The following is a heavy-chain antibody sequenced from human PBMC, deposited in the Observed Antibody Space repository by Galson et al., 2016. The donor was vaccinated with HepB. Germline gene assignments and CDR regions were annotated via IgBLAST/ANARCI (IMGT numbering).Heavy chain of an antibody. D-gene: IGHD5-12*01. Sequence: SETLSLTCSVSGGSISTYYWSWIRQPPGKGLEWIGYIYYSGNTNYNSSLKSRVTMSVDSSNNHFSLNLTSVTPADTAVYYCARSNNKWLRFDQWGQGFLVTVAS. CDR2: IYYSGNT. CDR1: GGSISTYY. V-gene: IGHV4-59*01. CDR3: ARSNNKWLRFDQ. J-gene: IGHJ4*02.